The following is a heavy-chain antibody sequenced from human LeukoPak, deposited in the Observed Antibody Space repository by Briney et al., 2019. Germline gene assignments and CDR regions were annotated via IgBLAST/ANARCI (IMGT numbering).Heavy chain of an antibody. CDR3: AKELAAAGNPAYDS. J-gene: IGHJ5*01. CDR1: GLTLSNYA. V-gene: IGHV3-23*01. Sequence: GGSLRLSYAASGLTLSNYAMSWVRQAPGKGLEWVSGIGGDGIFYADSVRGRFTISRDNSKNTLYLQMNSLRGDDTALYYCAKELAAAGNPAYDSWGQGILVTVSS. D-gene: IGHD6-13*01. CDR2: IGGDGI.